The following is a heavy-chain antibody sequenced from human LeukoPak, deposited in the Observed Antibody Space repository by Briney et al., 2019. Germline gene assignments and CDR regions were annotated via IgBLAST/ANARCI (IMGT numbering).Heavy chain of an antibody. Sequence: GGSLRLSCAASGFTFSSYSMNWVRQAPGKGLEWVSVISSSSSYIDYADSVKGRFTISRDNAKSSLYLQMNSLRAEDTAVYYCARGLYCSGTSCYFDHWGQGTLVTVSS. CDR3: ARGLYCSGTSCYFDH. CDR2: ISSSSSYI. CDR1: GFTFSSYS. D-gene: IGHD2-2*01. V-gene: IGHV3-21*01. J-gene: IGHJ4*02.